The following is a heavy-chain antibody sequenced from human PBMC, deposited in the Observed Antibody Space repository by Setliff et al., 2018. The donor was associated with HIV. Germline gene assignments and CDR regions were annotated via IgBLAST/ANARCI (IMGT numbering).Heavy chain of an antibody. D-gene: IGHD3-3*01. J-gene: IGHJ4*02. CDR2: IYTSGST. Sequence: SETLSLTCTVSGGYIRTYYWSWIRQPPGKGLEWIGYIYTSGSTNYNPSLKTRVTISIDTSKKQVSLKLSSVTAADTAVYYCARHANYDFWSGYWGYYFDYLGQGTLVTVSS. CDR3: ARHANYDFWSGYWGYYFDY. V-gene: IGHV4-4*09. CDR1: GGYIRTYY.